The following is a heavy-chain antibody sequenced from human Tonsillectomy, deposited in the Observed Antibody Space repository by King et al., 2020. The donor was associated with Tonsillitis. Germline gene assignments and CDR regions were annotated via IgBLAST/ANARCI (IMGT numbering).Heavy chain of an antibody. CDR3: AREGAGIAAALDY. J-gene: IGHJ4*02. CDR2: IIPIFGMA. D-gene: IGHD6-13*01. V-gene: IGHV1-69*04. CDR1: GGTFSSYG. Sequence: QLVQSGAEVKKPGSSVKVSCKASGGTFSSYGISCVRQAPGQGLEWMGRIIPIFGMANYAQKFQGRVTVTADQSTSTAYMELSSLRSEDTAVYYCAREGAGIAAALDYWGQGTLVTVSS.